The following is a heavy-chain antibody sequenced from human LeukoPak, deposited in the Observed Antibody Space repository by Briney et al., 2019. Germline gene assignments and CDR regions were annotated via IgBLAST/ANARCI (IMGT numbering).Heavy chain of an antibody. Sequence: GGYLRLSCEVSGLTFSTYWMTWVRQAPGKGLEWVASINQDGREKYYVDSVKGQFTISRDNAKDSLYLQMNSLRDEDTAVYYCARSLGDDWGQGTLVTVSS. CDR2: INQDGREK. D-gene: IGHD3-16*01. J-gene: IGHJ4*02. CDR1: GLTFSTYW. CDR3: ARSLGDD. V-gene: IGHV3-7*01.